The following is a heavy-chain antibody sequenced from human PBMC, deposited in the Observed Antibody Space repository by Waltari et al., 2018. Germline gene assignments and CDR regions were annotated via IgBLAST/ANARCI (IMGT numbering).Heavy chain of an antibody. Sequence: QVQLVQSGAEVKKPGSSVKVSCKASGGTFSSYAISWVRQAPGQGLEWMGGIILIFGTANYAQKFQGRVTITADESTSTAYMELSSLRSEDTAVYYCARDPSTYSGSYGYWYFDLWGRGTLVTVSS. CDR3: ARDPSTYSGSYGYWYFDL. D-gene: IGHD1-26*01. J-gene: IGHJ2*01. CDR1: GGTFSSYA. CDR2: IILIFGTA. V-gene: IGHV1-69*12.